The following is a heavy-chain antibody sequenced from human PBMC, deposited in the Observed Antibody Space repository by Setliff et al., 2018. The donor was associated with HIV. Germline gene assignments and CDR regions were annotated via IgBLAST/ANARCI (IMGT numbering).Heavy chain of an antibody. D-gene: IGHD4-17*01. J-gene: IGHJ4*02. CDR1: GFSIKNDNW. Sequence: SETLSLTCVVSGFSIKNDNWWNWVRQAPGKGLEWIGEIYHSEYTNYSPSLKSRVSMSVDRSKNQFSLKMASMTAADSAVYYCARFDVTPMTTRDHWGQGTQVTVSS. CDR3: ARFDVTPMTTRDH. CDR2: IYHSEYT. V-gene: IGHV4-4*02.